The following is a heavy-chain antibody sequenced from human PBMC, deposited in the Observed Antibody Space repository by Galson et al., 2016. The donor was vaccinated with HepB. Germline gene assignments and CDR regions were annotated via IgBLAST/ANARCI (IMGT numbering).Heavy chain of an antibody. CDR3: VREPPLIVNGP. J-gene: IGHJ5*02. Sequence: SLRLSCAASGFTFSNFWMSWVRQAPGKGLEWVAKIKQDGGDKYYVDSVKGRFIISRDNAKNSLFLQMNSLRVEDTAVYYCVREPPLIVNGPWGQGTLVTVSS. CDR2: IKQDGGDK. D-gene: IGHD3-22*01. CDR1: GFTFSNFW. V-gene: IGHV3-7*03.